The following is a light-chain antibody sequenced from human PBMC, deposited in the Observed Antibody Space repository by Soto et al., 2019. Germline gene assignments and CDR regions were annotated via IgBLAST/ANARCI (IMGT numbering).Light chain of an antibody. CDR3: QQLFDSPIT. J-gene: IGKJ5*01. V-gene: IGKV1-9*01. CDR1: QVISTS. CDR2: AAS. Sequence: DIQMTQSPSTLSASVGDRVTITCRASQVISTSLAWYQVKPGKAPTLLIYAASTLESGVPSRFSATVSGTEFSLTITSLQPEDFATYYCQQLFDSPITFGQGTRLEIK.